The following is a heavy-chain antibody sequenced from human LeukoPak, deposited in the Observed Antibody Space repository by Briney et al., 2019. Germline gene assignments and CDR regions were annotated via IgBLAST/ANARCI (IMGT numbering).Heavy chain of an antibody. Sequence: GRSLRLSCAASGFTFDDYAMHWVRQAPGKGLEWVSGISWNSGSIGYADSVKGRFTISRDNAKNSLYLQMNSLRAEDTALYYCARSSSWYKDSFDYWAQGTLVTVSS. J-gene: IGHJ4*02. CDR2: ISWNSGSI. CDR3: ARSSSWYKDSFDY. CDR1: GFTFDDYA. V-gene: IGHV3-9*01. D-gene: IGHD6-13*01.